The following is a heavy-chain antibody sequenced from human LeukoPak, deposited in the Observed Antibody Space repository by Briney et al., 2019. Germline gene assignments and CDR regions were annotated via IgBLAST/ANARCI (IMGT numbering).Heavy chain of an antibody. CDR3: ARGQSDDYGDYVIPVYYFDY. D-gene: IGHD4-17*01. V-gene: IGHV4-34*01. J-gene: IGHJ4*02. CDR1: GGSFSGYY. Sequence: PSETLSLTCAVYGGSFSGYYWSWIRQPPGKGLEWIGEINHSGSTNYNPSLKSRVTISVDTSKNQFSLKLSSVTAADTAVYYCARGQSDDYGDYVIPVYYFDYWGQGTLVTVPS. CDR2: INHSGST.